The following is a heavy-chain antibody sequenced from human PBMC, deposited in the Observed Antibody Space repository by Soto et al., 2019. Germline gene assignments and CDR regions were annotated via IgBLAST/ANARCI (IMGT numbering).Heavy chain of an antibody. V-gene: IGHV3-30*18. CDR2: ISYDGSNK. J-gene: IGHJ3*02. CDR1: GFTFSSYG. Sequence: GSLRLSCAASGFTFSSYGMHWVRQAPGKGLEWVAVISYDGSNKYYADSVKGRFTISRDNSKNTLYLQMNSLRAEDTAVYYCAKNYRRLELYAFDIWGQGTMVTVSS. D-gene: IGHD1-7*01. CDR3: AKNYRRLELYAFDI.